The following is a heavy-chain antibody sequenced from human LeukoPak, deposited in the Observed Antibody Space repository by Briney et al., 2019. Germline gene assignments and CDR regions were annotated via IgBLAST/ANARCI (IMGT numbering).Heavy chain of an antibody. J-gene: IGHJ4*02. CDR2: IYWNDDK. D-gene: IGHD3-10*01. CDR1: GFSLNTSGVG. CDR3: AHKLIYYGSGSYFDY. V-gene: IGHV2-5*01. Sequence: SGPTLVKPTQTLTLTCTFSGFSLNTSGVGVGWIRQPPGKALEWLALIYWNDDKPYSPSLKTRVTITKDTSKNQVVLTLTNMDPVDTATYYCAHKLIYYGSGSYFDYWGQGTLVTVSS.